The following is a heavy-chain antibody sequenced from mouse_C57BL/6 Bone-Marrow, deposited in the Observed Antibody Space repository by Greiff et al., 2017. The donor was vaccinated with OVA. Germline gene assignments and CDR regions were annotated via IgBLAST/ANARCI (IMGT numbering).Heavy chain of an antibody. CDR1: GYTFTDYY. CDR3: AQYYGGYFDV. V-gene: IGHV1-26*01. CDR2: INPKNGGA. J-gene: IGHJ1*03. Sequence: EVQLQQSGPELVKPGASVKISCKASGYTFTDYYMNWVKQSHGKSLEWIGDINPKNGGASYNQKFTGKATLTVDKSSSTAYMELRSLTSEDSAVYYCAQYYGGYFDVWGTGTTVTVSS. D-gene: IGHD1-1*01.